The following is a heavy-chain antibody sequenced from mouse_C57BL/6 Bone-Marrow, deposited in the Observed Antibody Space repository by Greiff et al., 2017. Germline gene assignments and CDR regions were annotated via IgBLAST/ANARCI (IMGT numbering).Heavy chain of an antibody. D-gene: IGHD2-3*01. J-gene: IGHJ2*01. V-gene: IGHV1-82*01. CDR1: GYAFSSSW. Sequence: VQLVASGPELEKPGASVKISCKASGYAFSSSWMNWVKQRPGKGLEWIGRIYPGDGDTNYNGKFKGKATLTADKSSSTAYMQLSSLTSEDSAVYFCARWLLLDYWGQGTTLTVSS. CDR3: ARWLLLDY. CDR2: IYPGDGDT.